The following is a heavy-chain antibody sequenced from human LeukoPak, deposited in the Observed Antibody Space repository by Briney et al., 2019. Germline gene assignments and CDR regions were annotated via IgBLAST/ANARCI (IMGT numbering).Heavy chain of an antibody. CDR1: GFTLSSYE. V-gene: IGHV3-23*01. CDR2: IDYSGGSS. CDR3: ARIPYSSSWPSDSN. D-gene: IGHD6-13*01. J-gene: IGHJ4*02. Sequence: GGSLRLSCTVSGFTLSSYEMSWIRQAPGKGLEWVSSIDYSGGSSYYADSVKGRFTISRDDSKNTLYLQLNSLRAEDTAVYYCARIPYSSSWPSDSNWGQGTLVTVSS.